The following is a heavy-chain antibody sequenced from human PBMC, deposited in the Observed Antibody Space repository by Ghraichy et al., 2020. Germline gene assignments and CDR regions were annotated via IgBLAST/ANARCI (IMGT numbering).Heavy chain of an antibody. V-gene: IGHV4-34*01. CDR2: INHSGST. J-gene: IGHJ5*02. CDR1: GGSLSGYY. Sequence: SETLSLTCAVYGGSLSGYYWSWIRQPPGKGLEWIGEINHSGSTNYNPSLKSRVTISVDTSKNQFSLKLSSVTAADTAVYYCARGRGYSGYARISNWFDPWGQGTLVTVSS. CDR3: ARGRGYSGYARISNWFDP. D-gene: IGHD5-12*01.